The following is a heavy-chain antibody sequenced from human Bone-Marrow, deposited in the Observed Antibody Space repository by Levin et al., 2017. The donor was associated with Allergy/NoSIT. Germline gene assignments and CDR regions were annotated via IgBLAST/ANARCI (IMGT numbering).Heavy chain of an antibody. CDR1: GGSFSGYY. D-gene: IGHD4-17*01. CDR2: INHSGST. V-gene: IGHV4-34*01. J-gene: IGHJ4*02. CDR3: ARGEGYGDYGDY. Sequence: TASETLSLTCAVYGGSFSGYYWSWIRQPPGKGLEWIGEINHSGSTNYNPSLKSRVTISVDTSKNQFSLKLSSVTAADTAVYYCARGEGYGDYGDYWGQGTLVTVSS.